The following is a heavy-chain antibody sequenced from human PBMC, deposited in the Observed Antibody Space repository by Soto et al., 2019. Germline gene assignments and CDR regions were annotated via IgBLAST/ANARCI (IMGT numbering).Heavy chain of an antibody. J-gene: IGHJ4*02. CDR2: IYPGDSDT. CDR1: GYSFTSYW. D-gene: IGHD3-10*01. CDR3: ATPAKYGTGSFRTSAFGY. V-gene: IGHV5-51*01. Sequence: GESLKISCKGSGYSFTSYWIGWVRQMPGKGLEWMGIIYPGDSDTRYSPSFQGQVTISADMSISTAYLQWSSLKASDTAMYYCATPAKYGTGSFRTSAFGYWGQGTLVTVSS.